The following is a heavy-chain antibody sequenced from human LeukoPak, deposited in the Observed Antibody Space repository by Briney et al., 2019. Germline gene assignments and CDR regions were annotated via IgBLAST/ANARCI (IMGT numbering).Heavy chain of an antibody. Sequence: QAGGSLRLSCAGSGFIFSNYVLSWVRQAPGKGLEWVSGISSGGATFYSDSVEGRFTISRDNSQSTLFLQMNSLGVADTAIYYCAKEIASIGLPAVDYWGQGNLVTVSS. CDR3: AKEIASIGLPAVDY. V-gene: IGHV3-23*01. D-gene: IGHD3-3*02. CDR2: ISSGGAT. CDR1: GFIFSNYV. J-gene: IGHJ4*02.